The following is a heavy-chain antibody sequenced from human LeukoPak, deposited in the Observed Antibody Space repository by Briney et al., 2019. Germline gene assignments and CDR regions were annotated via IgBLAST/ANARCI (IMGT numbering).Heavy chain of an antibody. CDR1: GFTFSSFA. CDR3: AKGDYYNSSGYYGFDY. Sequence: PGGSLRLFCAACGFTFSSFAMSWVRQAPGKGLEWVSAISGSGGSTNYAESVKGRFTISRDNSKNTLYLQMNSLRAEDTAVYYCAKGDYYNSSGYYGFDYWGQGTLVTVSS. CDR2: ISGSGGST. V-gene: IGHV3-23*01. J-gene: IGHJ4*02. D-gene: IGHD3-22*01.